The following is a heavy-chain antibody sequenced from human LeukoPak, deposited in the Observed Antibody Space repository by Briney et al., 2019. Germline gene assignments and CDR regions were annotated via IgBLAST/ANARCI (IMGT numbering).Heavy chain of an antibody. CDR3: ATRSRVAGYFDY. V-gene: IGHV4-39*01. D-gene: IGHD6-19*01. Sequence: SETLSLTCTVSGGSISSYYWGWIRQPPGKGLEWIGSIYYSGSTYYNPSLKSRVTISVDTSKNQFSLKLSSVTAADTAVYYCATRSRVAGYFDYWGQGTLVTVSS. CDR2: IYYSGST. CDR1: GGSISSYY. J-gene: IGHJ4*02.